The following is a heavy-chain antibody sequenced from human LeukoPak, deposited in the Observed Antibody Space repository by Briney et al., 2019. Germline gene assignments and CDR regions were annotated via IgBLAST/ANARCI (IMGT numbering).Heavy chain of an antibody. CDR2: INHSGST. D-gene: IGHD1-26*01. V-gene: IGHV4-34*01. J-gene: IGHJ4*02. CDR3: ARGVAGDSGSYSTFDY. CDR1: GGSFRGYY. Sequence: SETLSLTCAVCGGSFRGYYWSWIRQPPGKGLEWIGEINHSGSTNYNPSLKSRVTISVDTSKNQFSLKLSSVTAADTAVYYCARGVAGDSGSYSTFDYWGQGTLVTVSS.